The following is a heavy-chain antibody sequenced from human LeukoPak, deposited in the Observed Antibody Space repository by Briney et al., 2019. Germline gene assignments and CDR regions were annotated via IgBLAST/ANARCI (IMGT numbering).Heavy chain of an antibody. J-gene: IGHJ4*02. Sequence: GRSLRLSCAASGFTFSSYAMHWVRQAPGKGLEWVAVISYDGSNKYYADSVKGRFTISRDNSKNTLYLQMNSLRAEDTAVYYCARGSIAVAGTDFDYWGQGTLVTVSS. D-gene: IGHD6-19*01. CDR2: ISYDGSNK. CDR3: ARGSIAVAGTDFDY. V-gene: IGHV3-30-3*01. CDR1: GFTFSSYA.